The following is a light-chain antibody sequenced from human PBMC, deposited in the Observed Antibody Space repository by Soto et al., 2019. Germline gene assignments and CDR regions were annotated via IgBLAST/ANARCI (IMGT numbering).Light chain of an antibody. CDR1: QSISSY. Sequence: DIQMTQSPSSLSASVGDRVTITCRASQSISSYLNWYQQKPGKAPKLLIYAASSLQSGVPSRFRGSGSGTEFTLTISSLQSEDFAVYYCQQYNNWPPWTFGQGTNVAIK. CDR2: AAS. J-gene: IGKJ1*01. CDR3: QQYNNWPPWT. V-gene: IGKV1-39*01.